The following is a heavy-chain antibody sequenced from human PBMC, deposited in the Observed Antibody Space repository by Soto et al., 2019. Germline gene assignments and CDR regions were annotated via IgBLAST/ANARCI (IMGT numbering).Heavy chain of an antibody. D-gene: IGHD6-6*01. J-gene: IGHJ6*02. CDR3: ARAARGYYYYGMDV. V-gene: IGHV4-4*02. Sequence: LSLTCAVSGGSISSSNWWSWVRQPPGKGLEWIGEIYHSGSTNYNPSLKSRVTISVDKSKNQFSLKLSSVTAADTAVYYCARAARGYYYYGMDVWGQGTTVTVSS. CDR2: IYHSGST. CDR1: GGSISSSNW.